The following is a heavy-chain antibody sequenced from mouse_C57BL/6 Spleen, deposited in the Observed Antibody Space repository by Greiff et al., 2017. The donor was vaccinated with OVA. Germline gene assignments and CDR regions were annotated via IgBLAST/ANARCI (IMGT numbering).Heavy chain of an antibody. D-gene: IGHD2-4*01. Sequence: LQESGPELVKPGASVKISCKASGYAFSSSWMNWVKQRPGKGLEWIGRIYPGDGDTNYNGKFKGKATLTADKSSSTAYMQLSSLTSEDSAVYFCARGYYDYDFDYWGQGTTLTVSS. V-gene: IGHV1-82*01. CDR3: ARGYYDYDFDY. CDR2: IYPGDGDT. J-gene: IGHJ2*01. CDR1: GYAFSSSW.